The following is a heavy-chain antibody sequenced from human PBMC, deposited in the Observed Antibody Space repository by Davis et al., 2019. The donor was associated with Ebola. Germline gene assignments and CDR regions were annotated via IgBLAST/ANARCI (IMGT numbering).Heavy chain of an antibody. CDR1: GFTFNQYA. D-gene: IGHD6-19*01. J-gene: IGHJ4*02. CDR2: ISNSGRDT. V-gene: IGHV3-23*01. CDR3: ARGVAVDGFYFEY. Sequence: GGSLRLSCAASGFTFNQYAMTWVRQAPGKGLEWVSTISNSGRDTNYADSVKGRLSVSRDNSKNTVYLQMHSLRVEDTAIYYCARGVAVDGFYFEYWGQGTLVTVSS.